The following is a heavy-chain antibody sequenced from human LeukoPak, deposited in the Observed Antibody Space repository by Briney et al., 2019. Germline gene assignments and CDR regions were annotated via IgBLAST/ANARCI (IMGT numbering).Heavy chain of an antibody. CDR1: GGSISSSSYY. CDR2: LYYSGSP. CDR3: ARDHQPFDY. J-gene: IGHJ4*02. D-gene: IGHD1-14*01. V-gene: IGHV4-39*07. Sequence: SETLSLTCTVSGGSISSSSYYWGWIRQPPGKGLEYIGSLYYSGSPYYSPSLKSRVTISVDTSKNQFSLKLSSVTAADTAVYYCARDHQPFDYWGQGTLVTVSS.